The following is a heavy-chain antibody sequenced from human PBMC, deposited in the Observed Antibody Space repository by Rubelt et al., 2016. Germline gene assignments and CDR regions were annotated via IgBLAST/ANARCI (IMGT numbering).Heavy chain of an antibody. CDR2: MYYSGST. V-gene: IGHV4-59*01. J-gene: IGHJ4*02. Sequence: GPGLVKPSETLSLTCTVSGGSIRSYYWSWIRQPPGKGLEWIGYMYYSGSTNYNPSLKSRVTISVDTSKNQFSLKLSSVTAADTAVYYCARGRNGWYYFDYWGQGTLVTVSS. CDR1: GGSIRSYY. D-gene: IGHD6-19*01. CDR3: ARGRNGWYYFDY.